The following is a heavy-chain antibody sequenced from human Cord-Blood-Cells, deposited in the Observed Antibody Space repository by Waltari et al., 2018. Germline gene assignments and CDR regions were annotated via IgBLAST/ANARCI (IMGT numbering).Heavy chain of an antibody. J-gene: IGHJ6*02. Sequence: EVQLVESGGGLVQPGGSLRLSCAASGFTFSSYAMSWVRQAPGKGLEWVSAMSGSVGRTYNADSVKGRFTISRDNSKNTLYLQRNSLRAEDTAVYYCAKDTDIVVVVAAIPVGGMDVWGQGTTVTVSS. D-gene: IGHD2-15*01. CDR2: MSGSVGRT. V-gene: IGHV3-23*04. CDR1: GFTFSSYA. CDR3: AKDTDIVVVVAAIPVGGMDV.